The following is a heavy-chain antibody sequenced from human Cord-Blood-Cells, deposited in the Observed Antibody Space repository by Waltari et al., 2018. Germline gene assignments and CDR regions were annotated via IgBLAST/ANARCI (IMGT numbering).Heavy chain of an antibody. Sequence: QLQLQESGPGLVKPSETLSLTCPVSGGSISSSSYYWGWIRQPPGKGLEWIGSIDYSGSTYYNPSLKSRVTISVDTSKNQFSLKLSSVTAADTAVYYCASRLGSGYDYWGQGTLVTVSS. CDR1: GGSISSSSYY. CDR3: ASRLGSGYDY. J-gene: IGHJ4*02. D-gene: IGHD3-3*01. V-gene: IGHV4-39*01. CDR2: IDYSGST.